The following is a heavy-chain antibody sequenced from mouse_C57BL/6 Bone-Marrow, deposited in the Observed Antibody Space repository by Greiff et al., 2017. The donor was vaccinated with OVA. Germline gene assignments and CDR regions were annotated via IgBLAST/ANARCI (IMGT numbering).Heavy chain of an antibody. Sequence: DVQLVESGGGLVKPGGSLKLSCAASGFTFSDYGMHWVRQAPEKGLEWVAYISSGSSTIYYADTVKGRFTISRDNAKNTLFLQMSSLRSEDTAMYYCARQTGRRYYAMDYWGQGTSVTVSS. CDR2: ISSGSSTI. CDR1: GFTFSDYG. D-gene: IGHD4-1*01. V-gene: IGHV5-17*01. J-gene: IGHJ4*01. CDR3: ARQTGRRYYAMDY.